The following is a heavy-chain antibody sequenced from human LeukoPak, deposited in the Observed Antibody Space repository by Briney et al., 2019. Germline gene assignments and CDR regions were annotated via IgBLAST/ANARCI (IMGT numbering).Heavy chain of an antibody. D-gene: IGHD2-2*02. V-gene: IGHV3-23*01. CDR3: ATTYLVVPAAIHFDY. CDR1: GFTFSSYA. J-gene: IGHJ4*02. CDR2: IRGGGGNT. Sequence: GGSLRLSCAASGFTFSSYAMSWVRQAPGKGLEWVSAIRGGGGNTYYADSVKGRFTSSRDNSKNTLYLQMNSLRAEDTAVYYCATTYLVVPAAIHFDYRGQGTLVTVSS.